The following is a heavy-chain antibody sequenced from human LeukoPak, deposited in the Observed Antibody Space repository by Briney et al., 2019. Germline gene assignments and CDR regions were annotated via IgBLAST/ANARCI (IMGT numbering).Heavy chain of an antibody. Sequence: ASVKVSCKASGYTFTSYDINWVRQATGQGLEWMGWMNPNSGNTGYAQKFQGRVTMTRNTSISTAYMELSSLRSEDTAVYYCARGFKDRITIFGVVGTLYYYYMDGWGKGTTVTVSS. CDR3: ARGFKDRITIFGVVGTLYYYYMDG. J-gene: IGHJ6*03. CDR2: MNPNSGNT. CDR1: GYTFTSYD. V-gene: IGHV1-8*01. D-gene: IGHD3-3*01.